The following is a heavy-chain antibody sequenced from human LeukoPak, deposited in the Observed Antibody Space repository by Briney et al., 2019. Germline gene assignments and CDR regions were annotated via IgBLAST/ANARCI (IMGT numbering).Heavy chain of an antibody. J-gene: IGHJ5*02. D-gene: IGHD3-10*01. Sequence: PSETLCLTCTVSGGSISSYYWSWIRQPAGKGLEWIGRIYTSGSTNYNPSLKSRVTMSVDTSKNQFSLKLSSVTAADTAVYYCARDLFYGSGNQINWFDPWGQGTLVTVSS. V-gene: IGHV4-4*07. CDR2: IYTSGST. CDR1: GGSISSYY. CDR3: ARDLFYGSGNQINWFDP.